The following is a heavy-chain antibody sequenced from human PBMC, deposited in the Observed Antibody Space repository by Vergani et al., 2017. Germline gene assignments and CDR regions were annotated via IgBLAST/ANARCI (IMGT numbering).Heavy chain of an antibody. CDR1: GGSISSSSYY. V-gene: IGHV4-39*07. Sequence: QLQLQESGPGLVKPSETLSLTCTVSGGSISSSSYYWGWIRQPPGKGLEWIGSIYYSGSTYYNPSLKSRVTISVDTSKNQFSLKLSSVTAADTAVYYCARDAPVEYSSSSALDYGGQGTLVTVSS. CDR3: ARDAPVEYSSSSALDY. CDR2: IYYSGST. J-gene: IGHJ4*02. D-gene: IGHD6-6*01.